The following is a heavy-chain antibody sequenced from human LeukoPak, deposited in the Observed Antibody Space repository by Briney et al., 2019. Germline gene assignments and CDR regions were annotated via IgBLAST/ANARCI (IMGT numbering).Heavy chain of an antibody. J-gene: IGHJ4*02. Sequence: PSETLSLTCTVPGGSISSTSYYWGWIRQPPGKGLEWIGSIYYSGSTYYNPSLKSRVTISVDTSKNQFSLKLSSVTAADTAVYYCARRITIFGVGRFDYWGQGTLVTVSS. CDR1: GGSISSTSYY. CDR3: ARRITIFGVGRFDY. D-gene: IGHD3-3*01. V-gene: IGHV4-39*01. CDR2: IYYSGST.